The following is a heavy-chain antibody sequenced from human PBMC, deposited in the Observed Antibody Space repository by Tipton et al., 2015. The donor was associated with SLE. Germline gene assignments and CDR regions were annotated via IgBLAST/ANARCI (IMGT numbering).Heavy chain of an antibody. V-gene: IGHV3-53*01. D-gene: IGHD6-25*01. J-gene: IGHJ4*02. Sequence: SLRLSCTASGFSVTSYFMSWVRQAPGKGLDWVSLIYIDGRTYYADSVKGRFTISRDNSKNTLYLQMNSLRAEDTAVYYCANLLRLYFWGQGTLVTVSS. CDR1: GFSVTSYF. CDR2: IYIDGRT. CDR3: ANLLRLYF.